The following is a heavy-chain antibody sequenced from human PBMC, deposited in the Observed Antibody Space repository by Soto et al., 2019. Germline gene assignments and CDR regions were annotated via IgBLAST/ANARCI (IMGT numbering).Heavy chain of an antibody. J-gene: IGHJ6*02. V-gene: IGHV1-2*04. CDR3: ARDLNTAITMVRGVNPRYYYYGMDV. D-gene: IGHD3-10*01. Sequence: ASVKVSCKASGYTFTGHYMHWVRQAPGQGLEWMGWINPNSGGTNYAQKFQGWVTMTRDTSISTAYMELSRLRSDDTAVYYCARDLNTAITMVRGVNPRYYYYGMDVWGQGTTVTVSS. CDR1: GYTFTGHY. CDR2: INPNSGGT.